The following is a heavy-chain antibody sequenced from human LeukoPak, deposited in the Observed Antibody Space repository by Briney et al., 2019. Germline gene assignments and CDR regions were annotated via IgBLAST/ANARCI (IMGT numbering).Heavy chain of an antibody. CDR3: ARGGEYSGSYTGGWFDP. J-gene: IGHJ5*02. D-gene: IGHD1-26*01. V-gene: IGHV4-59*12. CDR2: IYYSGST. Sequence: PSETLSLTCTVSGGSISSYYWSWIRQPPGKGLEWIGYIYYSGSTNYNPSLKSRVTISVDTSKNQFSLKLSSVTAADTAVYYCARGGEYSGSYTGGWFDPWGQGTLVTVSS. CDR1: GGSISSYY.